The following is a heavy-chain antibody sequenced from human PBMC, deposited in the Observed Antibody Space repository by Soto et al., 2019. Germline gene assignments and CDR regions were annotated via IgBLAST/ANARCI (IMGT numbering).Heavy chain of an antibody. Sequence: GGSLRLSCAASGFTFSTYAMNWVRQAPGKGLEWVSALTASGDSTYYADSVKGRFTISRDNSMNALYLQMNSLGIEDTAVYYCAHPRGYGVFDAYDIWGQGTMVTVSS. CDR1: GFTFSTYA. D-gene: IGHD4-17*01. CDR3: AHPRGYGVFDAYDI. V-gene: IGHV3-23*01. CDR2: LTASGDST. J-gene: IGHJ3*02.